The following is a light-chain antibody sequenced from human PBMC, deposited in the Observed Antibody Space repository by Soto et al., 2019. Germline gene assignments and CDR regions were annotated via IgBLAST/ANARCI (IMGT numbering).Light chain of an antibody. Sequence: DIQMTQSPSTLSASVGDRVTITCRASQNIVSWLAWYQQKPGKAPKLLIYDASSLQSGVPSRFSGSGSGTEFTPTISILQPDDFATYYCQQYSSFPYTFGQGTKLEIK. V-gene: IGKV1-5*01. CDR3: QQYSSFPYT. J-gene: IGKJ2*01. CDR1: QNIVSW. CDR2: DAS.